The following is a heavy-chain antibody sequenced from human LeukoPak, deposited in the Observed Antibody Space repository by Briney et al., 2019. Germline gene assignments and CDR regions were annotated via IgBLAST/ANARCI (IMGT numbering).Heavy chain of an antibody. Sequence: GGSLRLSCAASGFTFSSYAMSWVRQAPGKGLEWVSAISGSGGSTYYADSVKGRFTISRDNSKNTLYLQMNSRRAEDTAVYYCAKALARIAVAASYDYWGQGTLVTVSS. D-gene: IGHD6-19*01. CDR1: GFTFSSYA. CDR2: ISGSGGST. J-gene: IGHJ4*02. V-gene: IGHV3-23*01. CDR3: AKALARIAVAASYDY.